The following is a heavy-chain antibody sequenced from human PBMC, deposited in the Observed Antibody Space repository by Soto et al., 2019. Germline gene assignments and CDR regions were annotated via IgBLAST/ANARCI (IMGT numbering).Heavy chain of an antibody. J-gene: IGHJ4*02. D-gene: IGHD4-17*01. Sequence: ASVKVSCKASGYTFTSYAMHWVRQAPGQRLEWMGWINAGNGNTKYSQKLQGRVTMTTDTSTCTAYMELRSLRSDDTAVYYCARDLHGDPYYWGQGTLVTVSS. CDR1: GYTFTSYA. CDR3: ARDLHGDPYY. V-gene: IGHV1-3*01. CDR2: INAGNGNT.